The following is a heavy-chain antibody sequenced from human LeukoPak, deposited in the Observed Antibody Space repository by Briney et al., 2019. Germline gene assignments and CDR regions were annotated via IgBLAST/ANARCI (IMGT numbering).Heavy chain of an antibody. CDR3: ARAGYSSSWYFDY. D-gene: IGHD6-13*01. CDR1: VGSISSYY. CDR2: IYYSGGT. V-gene: IGHV4-59*01. J-gene: IGHJ4*02. Sequence: SETLSLTCTVSVGSISSYYWSWSRQPPREGLEWIGYIYYSGGTNYNPSLKSRVTISVDTSKNQFSLKLSSVTAADTAVYYCARAGYSSSWYFDYWGQGTLVTVSS.